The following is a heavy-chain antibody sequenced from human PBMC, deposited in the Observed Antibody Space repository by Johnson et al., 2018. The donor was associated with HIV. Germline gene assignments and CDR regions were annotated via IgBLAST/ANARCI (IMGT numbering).Heavy chain of an antibody. J-gene: IGHJ3*02. Sequence: QVQLVESGGGVVRPGGSLRLSCAASGFTFDDYGMSWVRQAPGKGLEWVAVISHDGSNKYYVDSVKGRFTISRGNSKDTLFLQMNSLRAEDTALDYCARGRDVATRTGAFDIWGQGTMVTVSS. CDR1: GFTFDDYG. D-gene: IGHD5-24*01. V-gene: IGHV3-30*03. CDR3: ARGRDVATRTGAFDI. CDR2: ISHDGSNK.